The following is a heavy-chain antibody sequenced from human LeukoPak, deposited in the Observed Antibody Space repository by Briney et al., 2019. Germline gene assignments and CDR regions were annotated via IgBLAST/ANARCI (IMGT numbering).Heavy chain of an antibody. V-gene: IGHV3-30*18. CDR3: AKPARVVVPAAMNLFDY. J-gene: IGHJ4*02. Sequence: GGSLRLSCAASGFTFSSYGMHRVRQAPGKGLEWVAVISYDGSNKYYADSVKGRFTISRDNSKNTLYLQMNSLRAEDTAVYYCAKPARVVVPAAMNLFDYWGQGTLVTVPS. CDR2: ISYDGSNK. CDR1: GFTFSSYG. D-gene: IGHD2-2*01.